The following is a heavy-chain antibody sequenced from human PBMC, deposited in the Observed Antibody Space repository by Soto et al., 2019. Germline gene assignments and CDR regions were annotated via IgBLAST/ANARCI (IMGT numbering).Heavy chain of an antibody. CDR3: ARGAMANFDY. CDR2: FIAMLGTP. CDR1: GGTFGSQG. Sequence: GXSVKVSCKASGGTFGSQGIAWVRRAPGQGLEWMGGFIAMLGTPTYAKKVQGRATISADESLTSSYLELRSLRSEDTGVYFCARGAMANFDYWGQGTVVTVYS. D-gene: IGHD5-18*01. V-gene: IGHV1-69*13. J-gene: IGHJ4*02.